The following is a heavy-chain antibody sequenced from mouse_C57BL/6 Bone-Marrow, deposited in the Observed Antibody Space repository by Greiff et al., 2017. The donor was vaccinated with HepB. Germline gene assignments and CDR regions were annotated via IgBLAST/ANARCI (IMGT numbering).Heavy chain of an antibody. CDR2: IHPNSGST. J-gene: IGHJ3*01. CDR1: GYTFTSYW. V-gene: IGHV1-64*01. D-gene: IGHD2-12*01. CDR3: ARGRARTIAWFAY. Sequence: QVQLKQPGAELVKPGASVKLSCKASGYTFTSYWMHWVKQRPGQGLEWIGMIHPNSGSTNYNEKFKSKATLTVDKSSSTAYMQLSSLTSEDSAVYYCARGRARTIAWFAYWGQGTLVTVSA.